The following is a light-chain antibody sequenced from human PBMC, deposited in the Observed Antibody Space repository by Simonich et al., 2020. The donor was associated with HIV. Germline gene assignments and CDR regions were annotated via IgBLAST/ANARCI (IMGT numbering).Light chain of an antibody. CDR2: DAS. V-gene: IGKV3-11*01. Sequence: EIVLTQSPVTLSLSPGERATLSCRASQSVSSYLAWYQQKPGQAPRLPIYDASNRATGIPARFSGSGSGTDFTLTISSLEPEDFAVYYCQQRSNWPLFGQGTKLEIK. CDR1: QSVSSY. CDR3: QQRSNWPL. J-gene: IGKJ2*01.